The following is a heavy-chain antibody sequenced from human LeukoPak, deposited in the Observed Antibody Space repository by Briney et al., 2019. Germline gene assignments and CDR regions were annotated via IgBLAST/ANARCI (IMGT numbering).Heavy chain of an antibody. CDR1: GFTFSSYA. Sequence: GGSLRLSCAASGFTFSSYAMSWVRQAPGKGLEWVSAISGSGGSTYYADSVKGRFTISRDNSKNTPYLQMNSLRAEDTAVYYCAKLGYDFWSGYYVDYWGQGTLVTVSS. J-gene: IGHJ4*02. CDR2: ISGSGGST. CDR3: AKLGYDFWSGYYVDY. V-gene: IGHV3-23*01. D-gene: IGHD3-3*01.